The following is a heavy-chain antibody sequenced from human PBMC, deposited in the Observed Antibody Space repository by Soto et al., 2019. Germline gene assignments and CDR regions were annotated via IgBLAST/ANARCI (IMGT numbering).Heavy chain of an antibody. J-gene: IGHJ6*02. Sequence: SETLSLTCTVSGGSISSSSYYWGWIRQPPGKGLEWIGSTYYSGSTYYNPSLKSRVTISVDTSKNQFSLKLSSVTAADTAVYYCARGYDSSGYYYYYYYGRDVWGQGTTVTVSS. CDR2: TYYSGST. CDR3: ARGYDSSGYYYYYYYGRDV. D-gene: IGHD3-22*01. V-gene: IGHV4-39*01. CDR1: GGSISSSSYY.